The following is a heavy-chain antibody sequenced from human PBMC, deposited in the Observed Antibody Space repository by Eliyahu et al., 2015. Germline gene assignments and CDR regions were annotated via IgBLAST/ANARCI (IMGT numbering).Heavy chain of an antibody. CDR2: INHSGST. CDR3: ARRAWNLRQLGY. V-gene: IGHV4-34*01. CDR1: GGSFSGYY. Sequence: QVQLQQWGAGLLKPSETLSLTCAVYGGSFSGYYWSWIRQPPGKGLEWIGEINHSGSTNYNPSLKSRVTISVDTSKNQFSLKLSSVTAADTAVYYCARRAWNLRQLGYWGQGTLVTVSS. D-gene: IGHD1-7*01. J-gene: IGHJ4*02.